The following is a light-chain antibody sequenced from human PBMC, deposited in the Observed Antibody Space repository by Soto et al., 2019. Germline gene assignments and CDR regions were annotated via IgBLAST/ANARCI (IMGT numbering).Light chain of an antibody. CDR1: SSDIGGYDY. V-gene: IGLV2-14*03. CDR3: GSYTSSSTLV. CDR2: DVS. Sequence: QAVVTQPASVSGSPGQSITISCAGTSSDIGGYDYVSWYQQHPGKAPQLMIYDVSNRPPGVSNRFSGSKSGNTASLTISGLQAEDEADYYCGSYTSSSTLVFGGGTQLTVL. J-gene: IGLJ2*01.